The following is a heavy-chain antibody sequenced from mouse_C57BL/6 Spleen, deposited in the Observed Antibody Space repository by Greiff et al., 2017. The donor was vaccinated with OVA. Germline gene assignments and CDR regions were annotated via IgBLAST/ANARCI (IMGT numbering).Heavy chain of an antibody. D-gene: IGHD2-3*01. J-gene: IGHJ2*01. CDR3: ARSGDGYYPYFDY. V-gene: IGHV1-82*01. CDR2: IYPGDGDT. CDR1: GYAFSSSW. Sequence: QVQLQQSGPELVKPGASVKISCKASGYAFSSSWMNWVKQRPGQGLEWIGRIYPGDGDTNYNGKFKGKATLTADKSSSTAYMQLSSLTSEDSAVYFCARSGDGYYPYFDYWGQGTTLTVSS.